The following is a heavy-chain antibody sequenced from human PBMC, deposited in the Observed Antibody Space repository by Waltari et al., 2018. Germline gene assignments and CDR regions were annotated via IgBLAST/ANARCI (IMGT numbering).Heavy chain of an antibody. Sequence: EVQLVESGGGLVQPGGSLRLSCAASGFTVSNNYMKWVRQAPGKGLELASLIYSGGNTYYADPVKGRFTISRDNSKNTLYFQMNSLRAEDSAVYYCARDGNGGGVWGRGTTVTVSS. J-gene: IGHJ6*02. CDR2: IYSGGNT. CDR1: GFTVSNNY. D-gene: IGHD3-16*01. V-gene: IGHV3-66*01. CDR3: ARDGNGGGV.